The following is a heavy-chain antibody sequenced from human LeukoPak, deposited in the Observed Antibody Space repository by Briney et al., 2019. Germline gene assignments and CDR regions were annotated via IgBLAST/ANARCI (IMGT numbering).Heavy chain of an antibody. Sequence: SETLSLTCAVYGGSFSGYYWSWIRQPPGKGLEWIGEINHSGSTNYNPSLKSRVTISVGTSKNQFSLKLSSVTAADTAVYYCARGLGIAVAGSFFDYWGQGTLVTVSS. CDR3: ARGLGIAVAGSFFDY. J-gene: IGHJ4*02. V-gene: IGHV4-34*01. CDR2: INHSGST. CDR1: GGSFSGYY. D-gene: IGHD6-19*01.